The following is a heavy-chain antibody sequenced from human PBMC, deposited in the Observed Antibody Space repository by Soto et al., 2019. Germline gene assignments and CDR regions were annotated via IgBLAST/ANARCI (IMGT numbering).Heavy chain of an antibody. CDR2: INHSGST. CDR3: ARDRDIVVVPAAISNYYYGMDV. Sequence: SETLSLTCAVYGGSFSGYYWSWIRQPPGKGLEWIGEINHSGSTNYNPSLKSRVTISVDTSKNQFSLKLSSVTAADTAVYYCARDRDIVVVPAAISNYYYGMDVWGQGTTVTVSS. V-gene: IGHV4-34*01. CDR1: GGSFSGYY. D-gene: IGHD2-2*02. J-gene: IGHJ6*02.